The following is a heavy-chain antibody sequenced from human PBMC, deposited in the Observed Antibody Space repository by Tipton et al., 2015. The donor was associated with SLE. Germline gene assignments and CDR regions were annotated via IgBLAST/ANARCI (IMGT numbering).Heavy chain of an antibody. CDR1: GASTSTKY. CDR3: ARVDVGYDSISGNYDWTLDP. V-gene: IGHV4-59*12. D-gene: IGHD3-10*01. Sequence: TLSLTCTVSGASTSTKYWTWIRQPPGKGLGWIAYVNRNEGTKVKSSLERRVTISLDTSRSQFSLRLNSLTAADTAIYYCARVDVGYDSISGNYDWTLDPWGRGTLVTVSS. J-gene: IGHJ2*01. CDR2: VNRNEGT.